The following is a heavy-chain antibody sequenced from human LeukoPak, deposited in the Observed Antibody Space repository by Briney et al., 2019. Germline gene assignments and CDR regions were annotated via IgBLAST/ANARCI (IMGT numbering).Heavy chain of an antibody. D-gene: IGHD6-6*01. Sequence: SETLSLTCTVSGGSISSSSNYWGWLRQPPGKGLEWIGSIYYSGSTYYNPSLKSRVTISVDTSKNQFSLSLSSVAAADTAVYYCASTRRAARPGFDYWGQGTLVTVSS. CDR3: ASTRRAARPGFDY. J-gene: IGHJ4*02. V-gene: IGHV4-39*01. CDR1: GGSISSSSNY. CDR2: IYYSGST.